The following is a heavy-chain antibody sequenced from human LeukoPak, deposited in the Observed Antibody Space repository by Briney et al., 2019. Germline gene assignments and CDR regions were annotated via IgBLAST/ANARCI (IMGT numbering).Heavy chain of an antibody. CDR2: ISSSGSTI. CDR1: GFTFSSYE. J-gene: IGHJ4*02. D-gene: IGHD3-10*01. Sequence: GGSLRLSCAASGFTFSSYEMNWVRQAPGKGLEWVSYISSSGSTIHYADSVKGRFTISRDNAKNSLYLQMNSLRAEDTAVYYCARSLRYYYGSGSYSDPGTEDYWGQGTLVTVSS. V-gene: IGHV3-48*03. CDR3: ARSLRYYYGSGSYSDPGTEDY.